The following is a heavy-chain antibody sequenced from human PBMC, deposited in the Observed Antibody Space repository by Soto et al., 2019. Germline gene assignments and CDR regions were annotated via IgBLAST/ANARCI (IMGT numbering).Heavy chain of an antibody. D-gene: IGHD3-3*01. V-gene: IGHV3-23*01. CDR2: ISGSGGST. CDR3: AKDRGLDSDTFGAVLEGFDY. Sequence: GGSLRLSCAASGFTFSSYAMSWVRQAPGKGLEWVSAISGSGGSTYYADSVKGRFTISRDNSKNTLYLQMNSLRAEDTAVYYCAKDRGLDSDTFGAVLEGFDYWGQGTLVTVSS. CDR1: GFTFSSYA. J-gene: IGHJ4*02.